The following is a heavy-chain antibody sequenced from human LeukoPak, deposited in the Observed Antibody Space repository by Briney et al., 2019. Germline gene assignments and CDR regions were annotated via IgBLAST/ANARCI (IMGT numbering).Heavy chain of an antibody. V-gene: IGHV4-59*05. CDR2: IYYSGST. J-gene: IGHJ4*02. Sequence: KPGGSLRLSCAASGFTFSSYSMNWVRQAPGKGLEWIGSIYYSGSTYYNPSLKSRVTISVDTSKNQFSLKLSSVTAADTAVYYCAGVLLWFGEPSGFDYWGQGTLVTVSS. CDR1: GFTFSSYSMN. D-gene: IGHD3-10*01. CDR3: AGVLLWFGEPSGFDY.